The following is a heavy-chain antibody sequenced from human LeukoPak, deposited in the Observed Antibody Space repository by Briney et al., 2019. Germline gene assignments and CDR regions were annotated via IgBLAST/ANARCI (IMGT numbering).Heavy chain of an antibody. J-gene: IGHJ4*02. CDR2: ITGSGSDT. CDR1: GFTSSNYA. V-gene: IGHV3-23*01. Sequence: GGSLRLSCAASGFTSSNYAMSWVRQAPGKGLDWVSTITGSGSDTYYGDSVKGRFTISRDNSKNTLYLQMNSLRAEDTAVYYCARDRRIVGATYFDYWGQGTLVTVSS. CDR3: ARDRRIVGATYFDY. D-gene: IGHD1-26*01.